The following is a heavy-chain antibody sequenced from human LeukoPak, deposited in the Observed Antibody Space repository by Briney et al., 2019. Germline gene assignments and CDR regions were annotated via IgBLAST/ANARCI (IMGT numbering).Heavy chain of an antibody. CDR3: ARRAIYYDSSGYYSYYFDY. J-gene: IGHJ4*02. Sequence: ASVKVSCKASGGTFSSYAISWVRQAPGQGLEWMGGIIPIFGTANYAQKFQGRVTITADESTSTAYMELSSLRSEDTAVYYCARRAIYYDSSGYYSYYFDYWGQGTLVTVS. CDR2: IIPIFGTA. D-gene: IGHD3-22*01. V-gene: IGHV1-69*13. CDR1: GGTFSSYA.